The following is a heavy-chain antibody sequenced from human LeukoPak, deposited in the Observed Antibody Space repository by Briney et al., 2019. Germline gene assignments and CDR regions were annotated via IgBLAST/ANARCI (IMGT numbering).Heavy chain of an antibody. CDR2: IYYSETT. CDR1: GGSISSGSYY. CDR3: ARFPGGAEYRHYYYMDV. J-gene: IGHJ6*03. Sequence: TLSLTCTVSGGSISSGSYYWSWIRQPAGKGLECIGFIYYSETTNYNPSFKSRVTISVDTSKNQFSLKLNSVTAADTAVYYCARFPGGAEYRHYYYMDVWGKGTTVTVSS. D-gene: IGHD1-14*01. V-gene: IGHV4-61*10.